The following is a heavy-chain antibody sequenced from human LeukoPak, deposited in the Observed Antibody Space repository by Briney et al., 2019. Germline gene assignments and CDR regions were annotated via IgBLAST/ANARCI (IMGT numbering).Heavy chain of an antibody. Sequence: SETLSLTCAVSGVSISNSYWWSWVRQSPGKGLEWIGEIYHSGSTNYNPSLKSRVTISVDKSKSQFSLKVTSVTAADTALYYCASKRQYLYYFDYWGQGTLVTVSS. J-gene: IGHJ4*02. D-gene: IGHD1-1*01. CDR3: ASKRQYLYYFDY. CDR2: IYHSGST. CDR1: GVSISNSYW. V-gene: IGHV4-4*02.